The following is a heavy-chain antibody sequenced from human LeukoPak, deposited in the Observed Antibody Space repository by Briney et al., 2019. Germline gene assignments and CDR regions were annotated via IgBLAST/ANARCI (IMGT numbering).Heavy chain of an antibody. V-gene: IGHV4-34*01. CDR2: INHSGST. Sequence: SETLSLTCAVYGGSFSGYYWSWIRQPPGKGLEWIGEINHSGSTNYNPSLKSRVTISVDTSKNQFSLKLSSVTAADTAVYYCARQKYSSSWYNFDYWGQGTLVTVSS. D-gene: IGHD6-13*01. CDR3: ARQKYSSSWYNFDY. J-gene: IGHJ4*02. CDR1: GGSFSGYY.